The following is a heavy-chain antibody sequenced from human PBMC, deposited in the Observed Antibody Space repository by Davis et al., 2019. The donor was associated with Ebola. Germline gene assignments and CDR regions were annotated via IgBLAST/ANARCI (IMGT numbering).Heavy chain of an antibody. D-gene: IGHD4-23*01. CDR1: GYTFTGYY. CDR3: ARTVRDLRWPFDY. J-gene: IGHJ4*02. Sequence: ASVKVSCKASGYTFTGYYMHWVRQAPGQGLEWMGWISAYNGNTNYAQKLQGRVTMTTDTSTSTAYMELRSLRSDDTAVYYCARTVRDLRWPFDYWGQGTLVTVSS. CDR2: ISAYNGNT. V-gene: IGHV1-18*04.